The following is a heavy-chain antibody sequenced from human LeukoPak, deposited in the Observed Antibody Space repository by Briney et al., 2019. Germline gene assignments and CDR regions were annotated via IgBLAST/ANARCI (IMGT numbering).Heavy chain of an antibody. Sequence: PSETLSLTCTVSGGSISSYYWSWIRQPPGKGLEWIGYIYYSGSTNYNPSLKSRVTISVDTSKNQFSLKLSSVTAADTAVYYCARVSWRAVSYYYGMDVWGQGTTVTVSS. J-gene: IGHJ6*02. D-gene: IGHD5-12*01. CDR2: IYYSGST. CDR1: GGSISSYY. V-gene: IGHV4-59*01. CDR3: ARVSWRAVSYYYGMDV.